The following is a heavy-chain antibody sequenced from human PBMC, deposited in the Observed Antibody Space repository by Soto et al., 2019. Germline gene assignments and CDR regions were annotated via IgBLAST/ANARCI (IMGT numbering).Heavy chain of an antibody. J-gene: IGHJ5*02. V-gene: IGHV3-23*01. Sequence: EVQLLESGGGLVQPGGSLRLSCAASGFTFSSYAMSWVRQTPGKGLEWVSAISGSGDSTYYAGSVKGRFTISRDHSKNTLYLPMNSLRAEDTAVYYCAKLRWGSDNWFDPWGQGTLVTVSS. CDR3: AKLRWGSDNWFDP. D-gene: IGHD3-10*01. CDR1: GFTFSSYA. CDR2: ISGSGDST.